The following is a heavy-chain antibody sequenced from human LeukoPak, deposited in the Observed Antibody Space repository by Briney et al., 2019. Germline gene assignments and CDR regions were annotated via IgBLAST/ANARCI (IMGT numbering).Heavy chain of an antibody. J-gene: IGHJ4*01. CDR1: GFSMSVYW. D-gene: IGHD6-19*01. CDR2: LSGSGITT. V-gene: IGHV3-23*01. CDR3: AKGIYSSGWSYFDY. Sequence: PGGSLRLSCEASGFSMSVYWMSWVRQAPGKGLEWVSTLSGSGITTYYADSVKGRFTISRDNSKNTLYLQMNSLRAEDTAVYYCAKGIYSSGWSYFDYWGHGTLVTVSS.